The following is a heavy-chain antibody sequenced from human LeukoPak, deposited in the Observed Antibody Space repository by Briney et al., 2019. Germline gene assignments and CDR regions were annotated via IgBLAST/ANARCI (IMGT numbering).Heavy chain of an antibody. D-gene: IGHD2-8*01. J-gene: IGHJ4*02. CDR2: ISHSGST. CDR1: GYSISSGYY. V-gene: IGHV4-38-2*02. Sequence: SETLSLTCTVSGYSISSGYYRGWIRQPPGKGLEWIASISHSGSTCYSPSLKSRVTISVDMSKNQFSLQLSSVTAAGTAVYYCGRGERGVDYWGQGTLVTVSS. CDR3: GRGERGVDY.